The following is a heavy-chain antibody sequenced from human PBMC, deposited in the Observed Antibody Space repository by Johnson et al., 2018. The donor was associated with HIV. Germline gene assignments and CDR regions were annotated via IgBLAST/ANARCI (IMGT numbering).Heavy chain of an antibody. J-gene: IGHJ3*02. CDR1: GFSFSDFS. V-gene: IGHV3-30*07. Sequence: QVQLVESGGGVVQPGRSLRLSCAASGFSFSDFSMHWVRQAPGKGLEWVTVISNAGSTKYHADSVKGRFTISRDNSNNTLYLQVTSLRAEDTAVYYCVRGLDIWGQGTEVTVSS. CDR3: VRGLDI. CDR2: ISNAGSTK.